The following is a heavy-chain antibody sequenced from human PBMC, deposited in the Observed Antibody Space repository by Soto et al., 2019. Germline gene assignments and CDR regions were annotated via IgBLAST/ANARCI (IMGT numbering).Heavy chain of an antibody. D-gene: IGHD3-22*01. Sequence: GGSLRLSCAASGFTFSSYAMSWVRQAPGKGLEWVSAISGSGGSTYYADSVKGRFTISRDNSKNTLYLQMNSLRAEDTAVYYCAKADRRGRITVIVVPQPHFQHWGQGTLVTVSS. V-gene: IGHV3-23*01. J-gene: IGHJ1*01. CDR1: GFTFSSYA. CDR2: ISGSGGST. CDR3: AKADRRGRITVIVVPQPHFQH.